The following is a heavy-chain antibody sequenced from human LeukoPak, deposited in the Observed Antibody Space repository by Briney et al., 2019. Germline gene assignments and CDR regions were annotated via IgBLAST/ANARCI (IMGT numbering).Heavy chain of an antibody. CDR1: GGSISSSSYY. CDR3: ARVEQLVAMGGLDY. Sequence: KASETLSLTCTVSGGSISSSSYYWGWIRQPPGKGLEWIGSIYYSGSTYYNPSLKSRVTISVDTSKNQFSLKLSSVTAADTAVYYCARVEQLVAMGGLDYWGQGTLVTVSS. CDR2: IYYSGST. D-gene: IGHD6-6*01. J-gene: IGHJ4*02. V-gene: IGHV4-39*01.